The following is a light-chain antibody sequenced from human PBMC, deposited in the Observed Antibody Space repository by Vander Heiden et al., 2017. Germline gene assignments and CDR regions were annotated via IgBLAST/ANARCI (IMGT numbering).Light chain of an antibody. CDR2: GAS. J-gene: IGKJ1*01. V-gene: IGKV1-17*01. CDR3: LQHNSYPLT. Sequence: DIQMTQSPSSLSASVGDRVTITCRASQAIRNDLAWYQQKPGKAPNRLIYGASTLQSGVPSRFSGRGSGTEFTLTISGLQSEDFATYYCLQHNSYPLTFGQGTKVEIK. CDR1: QAIRND.